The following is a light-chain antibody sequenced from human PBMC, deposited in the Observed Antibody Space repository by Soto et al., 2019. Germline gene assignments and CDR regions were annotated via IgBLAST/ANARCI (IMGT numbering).Light chain of an antibody. J-gene: IGLJ1*01. V-gene: IGLV1-44*01. CDR2: SNN. CDR1: SSNIGSNT. CDR3: AVWDDSLNGHV. Sequence: QSVLTQPPSASGTPGQRVTISCSGRSSNIGSNTVNWYQQLPGTAPKLLIYSNNQRPSGVPDRFSGSKSGTSASLAISGLQSEDEADYYCAVWDDSLNGHVFGTGTRSPS.